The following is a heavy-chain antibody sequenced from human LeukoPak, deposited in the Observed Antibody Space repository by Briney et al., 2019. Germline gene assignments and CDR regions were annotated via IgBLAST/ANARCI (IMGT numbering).Heavy chain of an antibody. CDR3: ARGVPVDI. V-gene: IGHV1-69*04. Sequence: ASVKVSCKASGGTFSSYAISGVRQAPGQGLEWMGRIIPILGIANYAQKFQGRVTITADKSTSTAYMELSSLRSEDTAVYYYARGVPVDIWGQGTMVTVSS. D-gene: IGHD2-2*01. J-gene: IGHJ3*02. CDR1: GGTFSSYA. CDR2: IIPILGIA.